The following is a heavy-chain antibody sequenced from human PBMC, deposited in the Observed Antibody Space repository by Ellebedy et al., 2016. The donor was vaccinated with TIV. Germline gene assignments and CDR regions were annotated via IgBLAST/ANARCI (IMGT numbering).Heavy chain of an antibody. CDR3: ARGAVAGEKGGAYHI. J-gene: IGHJ3*02. D-gene: IGHD6-19*01. V-gene: IGHV1-2*02. CDR1: GYTFTGYY. Sequence: ASVKVSCXASGYTFTGYYIHWVRQAPGEGLEWMGSINPKSVVTKYAQKFQGGVTMTRDTSTSTAYMELSSLRSDDTAVYYCARGAVAGEKGGAYHIWGQGTMVTVSS. CDR2: INPKSVVT.